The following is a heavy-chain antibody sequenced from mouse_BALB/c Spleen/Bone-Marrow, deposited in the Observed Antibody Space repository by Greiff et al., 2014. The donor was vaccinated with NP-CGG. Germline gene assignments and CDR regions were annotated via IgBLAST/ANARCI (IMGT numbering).Heavy chain of an antibody. CDR2: IYPGDGDT. V-gene: IGHV1-82*01. Sequence: VQLQQSGPELVKPGASVKISCKASGYAFGSSWMNWVKQRPGQGLEWIGRIYPGDGDTNYNGKFKGKATLTADKSSSTAYMQLSSLTSVDSAVYFCARLLGYYFDYWGQGTTLTVSS. J-gene: IGHJ2*01. CDR3: ARLLGYYFDY. D-gene: IGHD1-1*01. CDR1: GYAFGSSW.